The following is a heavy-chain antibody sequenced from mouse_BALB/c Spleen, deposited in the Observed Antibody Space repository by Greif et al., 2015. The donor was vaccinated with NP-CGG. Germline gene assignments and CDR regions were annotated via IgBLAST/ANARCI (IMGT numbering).Heavy chain of an antibody. CDR3: TRSDYYGPHCDY. CDR2: INPSNGGT. CDR1: GYTFTSYY. V-gene: IGHV1S81*02. J-gene: IGHJ2*01. D-gene: IGHD1-1*01. Sequence: QVQLKDSGAELVKPGASVKLSCKASGYTFTSYYMYWVKQRPGQGLEWIGEINPSNGGTNFNEKFKSKATLTVDKSSSTAYMQLSSLTSEDSAVYYCTRSDYYGPHCDYWGQGTTLTVSS.